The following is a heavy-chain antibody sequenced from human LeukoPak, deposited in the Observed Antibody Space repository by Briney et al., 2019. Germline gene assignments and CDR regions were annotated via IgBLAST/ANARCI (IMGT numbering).Heavy chain of an antibody. J-gene: IGHJ4*02. V-gene: IGHV1-2*02. CDR2: TNPNSGDT. D-gene: IGHD3-10*01. Sequence: ASVKVSCKASGYTFTSYGISWVRQAPGQGLEWMGWTNPNSGDTNFAQKFQGRVSMTRDTSISTAYMELSRLTYDDTAVYYCARDWMTMLRGIMNYWGQGALVTVSS. CDR1: GYTFTSYG. CDR3: ARDWMTMLRGIMNY.